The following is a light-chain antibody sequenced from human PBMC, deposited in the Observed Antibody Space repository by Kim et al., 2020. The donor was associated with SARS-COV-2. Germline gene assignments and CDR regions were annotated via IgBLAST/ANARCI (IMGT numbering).Light chain of an antibody. CDR2: GAS. J-gene: IGKJ2*01. CDR1: QCVSSSH. CDR3: QQYGSSPYA. V-gene: IGKV3-20*01. Sequence: SPGERPTLSCRASQCVSSSHLPWYQQKPGQAPRLLIYGASSRATGIPDRFSGSGSETDFTLTISRLEPEDFAVYYCQQYGSSPYAFGQETKLEI.